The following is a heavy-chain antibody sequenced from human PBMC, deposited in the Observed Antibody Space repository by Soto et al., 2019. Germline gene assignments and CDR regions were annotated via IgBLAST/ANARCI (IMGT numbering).Heavy chain of an antibody. CDR2: IYYSGNT. Sequence: SETLSLTCTVSGGSSSTYYWSWIRQPPGKGLEWIGHIYYSGNTNYNPSLKSRVTISVDTSKNQFSLKLSSVTAADTAVYYCGRGYSVNYGRLDPWGQGTLVTVSS. V-gene: IGHV4-59*01. D-gene: IGHD1-26*01. J-gene: IGHJ5*02. CDR3: GRGYSVNYGRLDP. CDR1: GGSSSTYY.